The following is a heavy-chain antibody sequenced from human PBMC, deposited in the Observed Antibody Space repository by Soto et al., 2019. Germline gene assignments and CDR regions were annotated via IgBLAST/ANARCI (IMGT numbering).Heavy chain of an antibody. CDR2: ISSSGSTI. CDR1: GFTFSDYY. D-gene: IGHD5-12*01. CDR3: ARGYSGYVRILYYYYGMEV. Sequence: PVGSLRLSCAASGFTFSDYYMSWIRHSPGKGLEWVSYISSSGSTIYYADSVKGRFTISRDNAKNSLYLQMNSLRAEDTAVYYCARGYSGYVRILYYYYGMEVWGQGTTVNVS. J-gene: IGHJ6*01. V-gene: IGHV3-11*01.